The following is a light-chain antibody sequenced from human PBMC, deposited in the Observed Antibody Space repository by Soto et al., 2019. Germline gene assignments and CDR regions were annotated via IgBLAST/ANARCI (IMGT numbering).Light chain of an antibody. CDR3: QQYGSSPYT. CDR2: GAS. J-gene: IGKJ2*01. CDR1: QSVSSN. Sequence: EIVMTQSPATLFVSPGERATLSCRATQSVSSNIAWYQQKPGQAPRLLIYGASTRATGIPARFSGSGSGTEFTLTISSLQSEDFAVYYCQQYGSSPYTFGQGTKVDIK. V-gene: IGKV3-15*01.